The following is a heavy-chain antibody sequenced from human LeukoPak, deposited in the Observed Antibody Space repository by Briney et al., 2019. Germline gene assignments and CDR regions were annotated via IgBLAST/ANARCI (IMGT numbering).Heavy chain of an antibody. CDR2: ISGSGGST. D-gene: IGHD6-25*01. CDR1: GFTFSSYA. J-gene: IGHJ4*02. Sequence: GGSLRLSCAASGFTFSSYAMSWVRQAPGKGLEWVSAISGSGGSTYYADSVKGRFTISRGNSKNTLFLQMNSLRAEDTAVYYCAKSDRMERLGIDYWGQGTLVTVSS. CDR3: AKSDRMERLGIDY. V-gene: IGHV3-23*01.